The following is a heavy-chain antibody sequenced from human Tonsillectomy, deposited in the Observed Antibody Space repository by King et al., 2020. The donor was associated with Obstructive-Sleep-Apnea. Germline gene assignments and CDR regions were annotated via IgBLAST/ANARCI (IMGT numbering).Heavy chain of an antibody. CDR2: IYWDDDK. D-gene: IGHD3-10*01. V-gene: IGHV2-5*02. J-gene: IGHJ4*02. CDR1: GFSLSTSGVG. Sequence: ITLKESGPTLVKPTQTLTLTCTFFGFSLSTSGVGVGWIRQTPGKALEWLALIYWDDDKRYSPSLKSRLTITKDTSKNQVGLTMTNMDPVETATYYCASREYLGSGSYYDFPTKDHFDYWGQGTLVIVSS. CDR3: ASREYLGSGSYYDFPTKDHFDY.